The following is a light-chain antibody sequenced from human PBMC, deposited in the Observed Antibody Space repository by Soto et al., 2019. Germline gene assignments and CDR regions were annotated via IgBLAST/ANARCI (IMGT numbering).Light chain of an antibody. CDR3: QQYDNLHGT. CDR2: DAS. V-gene: IGKV1-33*01. CDR1: QDISNY. J-gene: IGKJ2*01. Sequence: DIQMTQSPSSLSASVGDRVTITCPASQDISNYLNWYQQKPGKAPTLLIYDASNLETGVPSRFSGSGSGTDFTFSISSLQPEDIATYYCQQYDNLHGTFGQGTKLEIK.